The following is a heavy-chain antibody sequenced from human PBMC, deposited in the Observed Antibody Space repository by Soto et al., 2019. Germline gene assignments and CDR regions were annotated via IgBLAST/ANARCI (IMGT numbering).Heavy chain of an antibody. CDR1: GYTFTSYG. V-gene: IGHV1-18*01. CDR3: ARDRGAYGMDV. Sequence: QVQLVQSGAEVKKPGASVKVSCKASGYTFTSYGISWVRQAPGQGLEWMGWISAYNGNTNYAQKLQGRATMTTDTATSTADMELRSLRSDDTAVYYCARDRGAYGMDVWGQGTTVTVSS. CDR2: ISAYNGNT. J-gene: IGHJ6*02.